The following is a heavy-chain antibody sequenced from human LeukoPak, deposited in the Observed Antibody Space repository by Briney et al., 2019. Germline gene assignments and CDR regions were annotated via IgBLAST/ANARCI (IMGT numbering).Heavy chain of an antibody. J-gene: IGHJ4*02. Sequence: GGSLRLSCAASGFTVSSNYMSWVRQAPGKGLEWVSSINDSDDIINYADSVKGRFTIARDDSKNTVYLEMKSLTADDTAFYYCARGGWPFNFWGQGILVTVSS. D-gene: IGHD6-19*01. CDR1: GFTVSSNY. V-gene: IGHV3-53*01. CDR3: ARGGWPFNF. CDR2: INDSDDII.